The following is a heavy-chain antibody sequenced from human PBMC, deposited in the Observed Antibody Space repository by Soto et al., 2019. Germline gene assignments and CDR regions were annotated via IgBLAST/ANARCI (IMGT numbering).Heavy chain of an antibody. J-gene: IGHJ4*02. V-gene: IGHV3-23*01. CDR3: AKAFDSSGYYFDY. Sequence: EVRLLESGGGLVQPGGSLRLSCAASGFTFSSYAMSWVRQAPGKGLEWVSAISGSGGSTYYTDSVKGRFTISRDNSKNTLYLQMNSLRAEDTAVYYCAKAFDSSGYYFDYWGQGTLVTVSS. CDR1: GFTFSSYA. D-gene: IGHD3-22*01. CDR2: ISGSGGST.